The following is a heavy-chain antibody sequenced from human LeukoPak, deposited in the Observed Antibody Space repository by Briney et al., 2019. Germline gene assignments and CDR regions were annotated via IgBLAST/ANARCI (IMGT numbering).Heavy chain of an antibody. V-gene: IGHV4-59*01. Sequence: SETLSLTCTVSGGSISSYYWSWIRQPPGKGLEWTGYIYYSGSTNYNPSLKSRVTISVDTSKNQFSLKLSSVTAADTAVYYCARGHYDFWSGYFHYFDYWGQGTLVTVSS. CDR1: GGSISSYY. J-gene: IGHJ4*02. CDR2: IYYSGST. CDR3: ARGHYDFWSGYFHYFDY. D-gene: IGHD3-3*01.